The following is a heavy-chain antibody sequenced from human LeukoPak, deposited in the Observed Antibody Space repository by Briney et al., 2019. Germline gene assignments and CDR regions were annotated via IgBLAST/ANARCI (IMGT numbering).Heavy chain of an antibody. J-gene: IGHJ6*02. V-gene: IGHV3-74*01. CDR2: ITTDGSGT. CDR1: GFTFGRYW. CDR3: ARNTEYYDYVWTYGMDV. Sequence: TGGSLRLSCADSGFTFGRYWMHWVRQAPGKGLVWVSHITTDGSGTSYADSVKGRFTISRDNAKNTLYLQMNSLRAEDTAVYYCARNTEYYDYVWTYGMDVWGQGTTVTVSS. D-gene: IGHD3-16*01.